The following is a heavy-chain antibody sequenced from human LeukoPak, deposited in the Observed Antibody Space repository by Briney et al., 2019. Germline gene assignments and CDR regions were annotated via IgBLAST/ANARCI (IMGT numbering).Heavy chain of an antibody. J-gene: IGHJ6*02. CDR2: ISSSASNI. CDR1: GFTFSNYA. D-gene: IGHD6-13*01. V-gene: IGHV3-48*02. CDR3: AQQLAVEGNHYYYYGLDV. Sequence: GGSLRLSCAASGFTFSNYAMNWVRQAPGKGLEWFSYISSSASNIYYADSVKGRFIVSRDNAKNSLYLQMNSLRDEDTAVYYCAQQLAVEGNHYYYYGLDVWGQGTTVTVSS.